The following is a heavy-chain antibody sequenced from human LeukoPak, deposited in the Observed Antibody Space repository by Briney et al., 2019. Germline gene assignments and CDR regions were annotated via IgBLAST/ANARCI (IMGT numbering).Heavy chain of an antibody. V-gene: IGHV3-43*01. CDR3: AKELDTMFFDY. D-gene: IGHD3-10*02. CDR2: AGWAGGTT. CDR1: GFNFDRYT. J-gene: IGHJ4*02. Sequence: GGSLRLSCATSGFNFDRYTIHGVRQAPGKGRDWVSLAGWAGGTTFYSDSVRGRFTISRDSGRKSVYLQMNSLTTDDTAFYFCAKELDTMFFDYWGQGALVTVSS.